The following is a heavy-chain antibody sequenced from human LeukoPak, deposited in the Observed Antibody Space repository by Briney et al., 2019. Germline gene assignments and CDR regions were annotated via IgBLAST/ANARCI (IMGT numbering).Heavy chain of an antibody. CDR1: GYTFTGYY. Sequence: ASVKVSYKASGYTFTGYYMHWVRQAPGQGLEWMGWINPNSGGTNYAQKFQGRVTMTRDTSISTAYMELSRLRSDDTAVYYCATDFLGQQLADYWGQGTLVTVSS. D-gene: IGHD6-13*01. CDR3: ATDFLGQQLADY. J-gene: IGHJ4*02. V-gene: IGHV1-2*02. CDR2: INPNSGGT.